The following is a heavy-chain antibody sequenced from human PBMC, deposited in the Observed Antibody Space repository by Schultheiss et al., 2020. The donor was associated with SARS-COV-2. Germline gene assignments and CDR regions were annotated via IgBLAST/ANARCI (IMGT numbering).Heavy chain of an antibody. D-gene: IGHD3-10*02. J-gene: IGHJ4*02. CDR1: GGSISSSY. CDR3: ATRDVRGAPN. Sequence: SQTLSLTCTVSGGSISSSYWSWIRQPPGKGLEWIGYIYYSGSANYNPSLKSRVTISVDTSKNQFSLKLSSVTAADTAVYYCATRDVRGAPNWGQGTLVTVSS. CDR2: IYYSGSA. V-gene: IGHV4-59*01.